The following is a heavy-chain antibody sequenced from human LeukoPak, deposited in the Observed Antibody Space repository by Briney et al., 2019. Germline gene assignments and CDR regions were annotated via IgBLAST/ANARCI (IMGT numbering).Heavy chain of an antibody. CDR1: GGSISSHY. D-gene: IGHD5-24*01. Sequence: SETLSLTCTVSGGSISSHYWSWIRQPPGKGLEWIGYIYYSGSTNYNPSLKSRVTISVDTSKNQFSLKLSSVTAADTAVYYCARQKGMAAFDYWGQGTLVTVSS. CDR3: ARQKGMAAFDY. CDR2: IYYSGST. V-gene: IGHV4-59*11. J-gene: IGHJ4*02.